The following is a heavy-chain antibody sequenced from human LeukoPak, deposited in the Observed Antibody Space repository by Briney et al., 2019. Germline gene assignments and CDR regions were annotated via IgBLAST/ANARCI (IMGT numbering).Heavy chain of an antibody. J-gene: IGHJ4*02. CDR1: GGSFSGYY. CDR2: IDHSGST. D-gene: IGHD3-16*01. V-gene: IGHV4-34*01. CDR3: ARRRSGDSHFDY. Sequence: SETLSLTCAVYGGSFSGYYWSWIRQPPGKGLEWIGEIDHSGSTNYNPSLKSRVTLSVDTSKNQFSLKLSSVTAADTAVYYRARRRSGDSHFDYWGQGTLVTVSS.